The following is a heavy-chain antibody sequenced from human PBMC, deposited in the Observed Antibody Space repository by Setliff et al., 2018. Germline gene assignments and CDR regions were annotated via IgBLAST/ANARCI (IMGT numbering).Heavy chain of an antibody. CDR3: ARGSTGIYDP. CDR2: VHDNGET. V-gene: IGHV4-59*02. D-gene: IGHD1-1*01. J-gene: IGHJ5*02. CDR1: GVSVASHY. Sequence: SETLSLTCTVSGVSVASHYWSWIRQAPGTGLEWIAYVHDNGETNQNPSLKSRVTISVDTSKNQFSLKMTSVAAADTAIYYCARGSTGIYDPWGQGILVTVS.